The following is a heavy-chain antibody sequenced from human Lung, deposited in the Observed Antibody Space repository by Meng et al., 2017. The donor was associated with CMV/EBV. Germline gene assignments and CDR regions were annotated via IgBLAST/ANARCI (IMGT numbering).Heavy chain of an antibody. D-gene: IGHD6-13*01. CDR2: ITASGGST. V-gene: IGHV3-23*01. Sequence: SCAASGFTFSSSAMSWVRQAPGKGLEWVSAITASGGSTYHADSVRGRFTISRDNSKNTLYLQLNSLRVEDTAVYYCAKAFSSSWYREYYDYWGQGTXVTVSS. CDR3: AKAFSSSWYREYYDY. J-gene: IGHJ4*02. CDR1: GFTFSSSA.